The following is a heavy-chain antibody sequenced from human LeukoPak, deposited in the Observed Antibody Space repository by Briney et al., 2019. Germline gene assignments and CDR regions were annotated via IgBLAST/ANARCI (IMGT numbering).Heavy chain of an antibody. V-gene: IGHV4-59*01. CDR2: IYYSGST. D-gene: IGHD6-6*01. Sequence: SETLSLTCTVSGGSISSYYWSWIRQPPGKGLEWIGYIYYSGSTNYNPSLKSRVAISVDTSKNQFSLKLSSVTAADTAVYYCARDRGSSSRPYYYYYGMDVWGQGTTVTVSS. CDR3: ARDRGSSSRPYYYYYGMDV. CDR1: GGSISSYY. J-gene: IGHJ6*02.